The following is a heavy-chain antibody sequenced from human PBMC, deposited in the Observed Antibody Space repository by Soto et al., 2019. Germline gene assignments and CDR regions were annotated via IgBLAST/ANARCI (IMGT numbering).Heavy chain of an antibody. CDR3: ARAPVCTNGVCYTTRGRYSYYYYGMDV. Sequence: SETLSLTCTVSGGSISSGGYYWSWIRQHPGKGLEWIGYIYYSGSTYYNPSLKSRVTISVDTSTNQFSLKLSSVTAADTAVYYCARAPVCTNGVCYTTRGRYSYYYYGMDVRGQGTTVTVSS. CDR1: GGSISSGGYY. D-gene: IGHD2-8*01. CDR2: IYYSGST. V-gene: IGHV4-31*03. J-gene: IGHJ6*02.